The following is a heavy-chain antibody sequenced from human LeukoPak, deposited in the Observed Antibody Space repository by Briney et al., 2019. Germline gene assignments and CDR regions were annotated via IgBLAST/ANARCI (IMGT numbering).Heavy chain of an antibody. CDR1: GYTFTSYG. J-gene: IGHJ5*02. Sequence: ASVKVSCKASGYTFTSYGISWVRQAPGQGLEWMGWISAYNGNTNYAQKLQARVTMTTDTSKSTAYMELRSLRSDDTAVYYCARDRGYDFWSGYYYNWFDPWGQGTLVTVSS. D-gene: IGHD3-3*01. CDR3: ARDRGYDFWSGYYYNWFDP. CDR2: ISAYNGNT. V-gene: IGHV1-18*01.